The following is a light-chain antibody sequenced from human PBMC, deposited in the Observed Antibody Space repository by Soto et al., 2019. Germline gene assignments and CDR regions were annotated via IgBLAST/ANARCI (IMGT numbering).Light chain of an antibody. CDR2: EVS. J-gene: IGLJ1*01. CDR3: SSYTTSSTLLYV. Sequence: QSVLTQPASVSGSPGQSITISCTGTSSDVGGYNSVSWYQQHPGKAPKLMIYEVSNRPSGGSNRFSGSKSGNTASLTISGLQAEDEADYYCSSYTTSSTLLYVFGTGTKLTVL. V-gene: IGLV2-14*01. CDR1: SSDVGGYNS.